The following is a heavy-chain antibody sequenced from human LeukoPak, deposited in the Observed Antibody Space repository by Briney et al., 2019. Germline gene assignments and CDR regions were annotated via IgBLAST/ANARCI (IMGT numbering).Heavy chain of an antibody. Sequence: GGSLRLSCAASGFTLSSNYMSWVRQAPGKGLECVSVIYSSGSTYYADSVKGRFTISRDNSKNSLHLQMNSLRAEDTAVYYCVRDRGISFYFDYWGQGTLVTVSS. J-gene: IGHJ4*02. CDR1: GFTLSSNY. V-gene: IGHV3-53*01. CDR3: VRDRGISFYFDY. D-gene: IGHD3-16*02. CDR2: IYSSGST.